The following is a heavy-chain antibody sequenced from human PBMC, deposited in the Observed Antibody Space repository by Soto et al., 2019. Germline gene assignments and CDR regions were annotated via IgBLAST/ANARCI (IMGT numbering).Heavy chain of an antibody. D-gene: IGHD5-12*01. CDR2: INHSGST. V-gene: IGHV4-34*01. CDR3: ARGGNSGYVW. J-gene: IGHJ4*02. CDR1: GGSFSGYY. Sequence: QVQLQQWGAGLLKPSETLSLTCAVYGGSFSGYYWSWIRQPPGKGLEWIGEINHSGSTNYNPSLKSRVTISVDTSKNQFSLKLSSMTAADTAVYYCARGGNSGYVWWGQGTLVTVSS.